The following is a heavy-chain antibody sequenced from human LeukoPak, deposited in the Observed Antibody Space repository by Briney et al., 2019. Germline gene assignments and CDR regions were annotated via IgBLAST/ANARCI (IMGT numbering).Heavy chain of an antibody. V-gene: IGHV3-66*01. Sequence: GGSLRLSCIVSGFPVNANDMNWVRQAPGKGLEWVSLIYISGITKYADSVQGRFTISRDNSKNTLDLQLNGLTAEDTAVDYCASPSSAHAGWGQGTLVTVSS. CDR2: IYISGIT. D-gene: IGHD6-6*01. CDR3: ASPSSAHAG. J-gene: IGHJ4*02. CDR1: GFPVNAND.